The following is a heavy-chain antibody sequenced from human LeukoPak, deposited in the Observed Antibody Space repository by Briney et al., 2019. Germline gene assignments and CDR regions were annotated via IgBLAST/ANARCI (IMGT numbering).Heavy chain of an antibody. V-gene: IGHV4-30-4*01. J-gene: IGHJ6*02. CDR3: ARAASGSWYYYYGMDV. CDR1: GGSISSGDYY. Sequence: TLSLTCTVSGGSISSGDYYWSWIRQPPGKGLEWIGYIYYSGSTYYNPSLKSRVTISVDTSKNQFSLKLSSVTAADTAVYYCARAASGSWYYYYGMDVWGQGTTVTVSS. D-gene: IGHD6-13*01. CDR2: IYYSGST.